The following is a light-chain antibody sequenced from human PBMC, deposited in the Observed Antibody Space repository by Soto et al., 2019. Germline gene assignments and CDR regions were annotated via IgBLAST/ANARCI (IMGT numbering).Light chain of an antibody. CDR1: GSVVGGYDH. Sequence: ALAQPASMSGSPGQSITLSWTGTGSVVGGYDHVSWYQHHPGKAPKVMIYEVTNRPSGVSNRFSGSKSGNTASLTISGLRAEDEADYYCSSYTSSSTYVFGTGPKVTVL. CDR3: SSYTSSSTYV. J-gene: IGLJ1*01. CDR2: EVT. V-gene: IGLV2-14*01.